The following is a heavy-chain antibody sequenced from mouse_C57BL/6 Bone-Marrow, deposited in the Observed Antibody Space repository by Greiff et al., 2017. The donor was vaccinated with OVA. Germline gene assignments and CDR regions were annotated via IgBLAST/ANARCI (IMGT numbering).Heavy chain of an antibody. J-gene: IGHJ3*01. D-gene: IGHD2-1*01. CDR2: ISSGSSTI. V-gene: IGHV5-17*01. CDR3: ARPGDYGKGFAY. CDR1: GFTFSDYG. Sequence: EVKVEESGGGLVKPGGSLKLSCAASGFTFSDYGMHWVRQAPEKGLEWVAYISSGSSTIYYADTVKGRFTISRDNAKNTLFLQMTSLRSEDTAMYYCARPGDYGKGFAYWGQGTLATVSA.